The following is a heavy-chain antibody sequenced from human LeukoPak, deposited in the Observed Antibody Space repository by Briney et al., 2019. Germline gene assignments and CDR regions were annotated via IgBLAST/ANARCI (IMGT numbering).Heavy chain of an antibody. CDR1: GFTFSRYC. D-gene: IGHD4-17*01. Sequence: GGSLRLSCPASGFTFSRYCMHWVRQAPGKGLEWVAVTSSDGSNKHYADSVKGRFTISRDDSKNTLYLQMNSLRAEDTGVFYCAKERVNGDYVYYYYGMDVWGQGTTVTVS. J-gene: IGHJ6*02. CDR2: TSSDGSNK. V-gene: IGHV3-30*18. CDR3: AKERVNGDYVYYYYGMDV.